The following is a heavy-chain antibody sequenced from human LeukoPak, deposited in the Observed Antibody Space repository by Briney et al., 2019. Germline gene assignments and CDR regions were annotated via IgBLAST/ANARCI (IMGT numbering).Heavy chain of an antibody. J-gene: IGHJ4*02. CDR1: GGSVSSGSYY. CDR3: ARRGGSGRSFDY. Sequence: SETLSLTCTVSGGSVSSGSYYWSWIRPPPGKGLEWIGYIYYSGSTNYNPSLKSRVTISVDTSKSQFSLKVTSVTAAETAVYYCARRGGSGRSFDYWGQGTLVTVSS. D-gene: IGHD3-10*01. CDR2: IYYSGST. V-gene: IGHV4-61*01.